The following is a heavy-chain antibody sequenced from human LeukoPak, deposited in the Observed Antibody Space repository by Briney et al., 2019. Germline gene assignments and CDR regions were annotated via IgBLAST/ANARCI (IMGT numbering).Heavy chain of an antibody. CDR3: ARRIAVAGYHS. D-gene: IGHD6-19*01. Sequence: APEKDYRKAYQGTFSSYAISWVRQAPGQGLDWMQQIIPNFGTANYAQKFQGRVTIPAGASTTTAYMELSSLRSQDTAVYYCARRIAVAGYHSWGQGTLVTVSS. J-gene: IGHJ4*02. V-gene: IGHV1-69*13. CDR2: IIPNFGTA. CDR1: QGTFSSYA.